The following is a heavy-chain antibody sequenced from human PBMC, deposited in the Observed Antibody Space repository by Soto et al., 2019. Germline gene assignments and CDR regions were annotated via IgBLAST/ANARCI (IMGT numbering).Heavy chain of an antibody. CDR3: ASYHGGANDAFDI. V-gene: IGHV3-53*04. CDR2: IYSGGST. Sequence: GGSLRLSCAASGFTVSSNYMSWVRQAPGKGLEWVSVIYSGGSTYYAESVTGRFTITRHNSKNTLYLQMNSLRAEDTAEYCCASYHGGANDAFDIWGQGTMVTVSS. CDR1: GFTVSSNY. D-gene: IGHD1-26*01. J-gene: IGHJ3*02.